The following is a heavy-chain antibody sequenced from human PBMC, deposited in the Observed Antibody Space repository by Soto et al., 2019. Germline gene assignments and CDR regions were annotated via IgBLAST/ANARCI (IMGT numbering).Heavy chain of an antibody. CDR2: IDPYDSYT. V-gene: IGHV5-10-1*01. CDR3: GRHAYRAFDM. Sequence: PGESLKISCHGSGYILNNYWITWVRQVPGKGLEWIGKIDPYDSYTKYSPPFQGHVAISVDKSLSSAYLQWSSLQASDTAMYYCGRHAYRAFDMWGQGTMVTV. D-gene: IGHD2-2*01. J-gene: IGHJ3*02. CDR1: GYILNNYW.